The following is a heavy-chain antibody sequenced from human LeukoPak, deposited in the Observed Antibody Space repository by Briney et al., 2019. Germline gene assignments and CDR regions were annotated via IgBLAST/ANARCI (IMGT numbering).Heavy chain of an antibody. Sequence: SETLSLTCTVSGGSISSYYWSWIRQPPGKGLEWIGYIYYSGSTNYNPSLKSRVTISVDTSKNQFSLKLSSVTAADTAVYYCARGSVEYCSGGSCYFDYWGQGTLVSVSS. J-gene: IGHJ4*02. CDR1: GGSISSYY. CDR2: IYYSGST. D-gene: IGHD2-15*01. CDR3: ARGSVEYCSGGSCYFDY. V-gene: IGHV4-59*01.